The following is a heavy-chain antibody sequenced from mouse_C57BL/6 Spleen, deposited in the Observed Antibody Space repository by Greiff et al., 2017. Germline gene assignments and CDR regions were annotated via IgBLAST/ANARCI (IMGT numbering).Heavy chain of an antibody. J-gene: IGHJ1*03. Sequence: VQLKESEGGLVQPGSSMKLSCTASGFTFSDYYMAWVRQVPEKGLEWVANINYDGSSTYYLDSLKSRFIISRENAKNILYLQMSSLKSEDTATYYCARAITTVVAPHWYFDVWGTGTTVTVSS. V-gene: IGHV5-16*01. CDR2: INYDGSST. D-gene: IGHD1-1*01. CDR1: GFTFSDYY. CDR3: ARAITTVVAPHWYFDV.